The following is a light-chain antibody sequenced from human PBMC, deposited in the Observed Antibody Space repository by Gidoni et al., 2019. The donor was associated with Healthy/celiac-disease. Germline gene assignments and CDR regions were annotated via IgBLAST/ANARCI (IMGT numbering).Light chain of an antibody. Sequence: AIRITQSPSSLSASTGDRVTITCRASQGISSYLAWYQQKPGKAPKLLIYAASPLQSGVPSRFSGSGSGTDFTLTISCLQSEDFATYYCQQYYSYPSWTFXXXTKVEIK. CDR2: AAS. V-gene: IGKV1-8*01. CDR1: QGISSY. J-gene: IGKJ1*01. CDR3: QQYYSYPSWT.